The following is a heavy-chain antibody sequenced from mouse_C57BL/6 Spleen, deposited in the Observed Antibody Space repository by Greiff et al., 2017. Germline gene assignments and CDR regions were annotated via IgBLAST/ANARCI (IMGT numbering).Heavy chain of an antibody. D-gene: IGHD3-3*01. CDR1: GYTFTGYW. CDR2: ILPGSGST. Sequence: VQLQQSGAELMKPGASVKLSCKATGYTFTGYWIEWVKQRPGHGLEWIGEILPGSGSTNYNEKFKGKATFTADTSTNTADMQLSSLTTEDSDLYYCARTRDGGAMDYWGQGTSVTVSS. CDR3: ARTRDGGAMDY. J-gene: IGHJ4*01. V-gene: IGHV1-9*01.